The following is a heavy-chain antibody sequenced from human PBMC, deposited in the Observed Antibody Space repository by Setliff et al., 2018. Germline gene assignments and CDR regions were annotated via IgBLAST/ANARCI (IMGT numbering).Heavy chain of an antibody. V-gene: IGHV4-34*01. Sequence: PSETLSLTCAVYGGSFSGYYWSWIRQHPGKGLEWIGYIYYSGSTYYSPSLKSRVIVSVDTSKNQFSLKLSSVTAADTAVYYCARLPGYCNGGNCYGYYTFDIWGQGTMVTVSS. CDR1: GGSFSGYY. CDR3: ARLPGYCNGGNCYGYYTFDI. CDR2: IYYSGST. D-gene: IGHD2-15*01. J-gene: IGHJ3*02.